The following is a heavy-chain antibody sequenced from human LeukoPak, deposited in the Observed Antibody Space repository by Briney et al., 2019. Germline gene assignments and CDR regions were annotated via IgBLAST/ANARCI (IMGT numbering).Heavy chain of an antibody. V-gene: IGHV1-3*01. Sequence: ASVKVSCKASGYTFTSYAMHWVRQAPGQRLEWMGWINAGNGNTKYSQKFQGRVTITRDTSASTAYMELSSLRSEDTAVYYCASTYYYGSGSYHVFVGDDAFDIWGQGTMVTVSS. J-gene: IGHJ3*02. CDR1: GYTFTSYA. D-gene: IGHD3-10*01. CDR3: ASTYYYGSGSYHVFVGDDAFDI. CDR2: INAGNGNT.